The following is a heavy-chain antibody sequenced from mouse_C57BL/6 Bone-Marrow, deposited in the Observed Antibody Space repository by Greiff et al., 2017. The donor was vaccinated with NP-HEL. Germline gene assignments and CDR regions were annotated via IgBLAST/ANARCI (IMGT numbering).Heavy chain of an antibody. CDR2: GQGLEWIG. CDR1: YTSFRRVH. J-gene: IGHJ3*01. CDR3: SEDSAVYYCAWGYSGPWFAY. V-gene: IGHV1-87*01. Sequence: QVQLQQSGPELARPWASVKISCQASYTSFRRVHFAIRDTNHWMQRVKQRPGQGLEWIGATYPGNGGTRYNQKFKGKATLTADKSSSTAYMQLSSLTSEDSAVYYCAWGYSGPWFAYWGQGTLVTVSA.